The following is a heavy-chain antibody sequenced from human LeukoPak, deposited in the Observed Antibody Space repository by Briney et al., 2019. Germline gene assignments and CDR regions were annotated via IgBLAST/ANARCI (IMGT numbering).Heavy chain of an antibody. CDR2: IYPGDSDT. V-gene: IGHV5-51*01. CDR1: GYSFTSYW. CDR3: ARRPSVGYYGMDV. J-gene: IGHJ6*02. D-gene: IGHD1-26*01. Sequence: GESLKISCKGSGYSFTSYWIGWVRQMPGKGLEWMGIIYPGDSDTRYSPSFQGQVTISADKSISTAYLQWSSLKASGTAMYYCARRPSVGYYGMDVWGQGTTVTVSS.